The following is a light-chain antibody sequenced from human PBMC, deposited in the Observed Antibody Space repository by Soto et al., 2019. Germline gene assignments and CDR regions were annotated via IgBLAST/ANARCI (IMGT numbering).Light chain of an antibody. CDR1: SSNIGAGYD. CDR3: QSYDSSLSVV. CDR2: GNS. Sequence: QSVLTQPPSVSGAPGQRVTISCTGSSSNIGAGYDVHWYQQLPGTAPKLLIYGNSNRPSGVPDRFSGSKSGTSAFLAITGLQAEDEADYYCQSYDSSLSVVFGGGTQLPS. J-gene: IGLJ2*01. V-gene: IGLV1-40*01.